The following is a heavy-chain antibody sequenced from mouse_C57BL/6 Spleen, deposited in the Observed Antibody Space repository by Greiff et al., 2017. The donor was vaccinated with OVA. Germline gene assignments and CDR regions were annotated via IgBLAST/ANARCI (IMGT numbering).Heavy chain of an antibody. CDR2: ISYDGSN. CDR1: GYSITSGYY. D-gene: IGHD1-1*01. V-gene: IGHV3-6*01. CDR3: ARDGTTVVAPYAMDY. Sequence: EVQRVESGPGLVKPSQSLSLTCSVTGYSITSGYYWNWIRQFPGNKLEWMGYISYDGSNNYNPSLKNRISITRDTSKNQFFLKLNSVTTEDTATYYCARDGTTVVAPYAMDYWGQGTSVTVSS. J-gene: IGHJ4*01.